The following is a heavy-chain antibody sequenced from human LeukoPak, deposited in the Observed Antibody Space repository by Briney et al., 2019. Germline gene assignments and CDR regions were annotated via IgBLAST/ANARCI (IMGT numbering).Heavy chain of an antibody. V-gene: IGHV3-9*01. CDR1: GFTFGDYA. Sequence: SLRLSCAASGFTFGDYAMHWVRPAPGKGLGWVSGISWNSGSIGYADSVKGRFTISRDNAKNSLYLQMNSLRAEDTALYYCAKDISAAGTRETYFDYWGQGTLVTVSS. J-gene: IGHJ4*02. D-gene: IGHD6-13*01. CDR2: ISWNSGSI. CDR3: AKDISAAGTRETYFDY.